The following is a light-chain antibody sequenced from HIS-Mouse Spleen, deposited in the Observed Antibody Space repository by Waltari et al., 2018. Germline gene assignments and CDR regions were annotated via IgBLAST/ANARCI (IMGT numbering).Light chain of an antibody. CDR3: YSTDSSGNHRRV. CDR1: ALPKKY. V-gene: IGLV3-10*01. CDR2: EDS. J-gene: IGLJ3*02. Sequence: SYELTQPPSVSVSPGQTARITCPGDALPKKYAYWYQQKSGQAPVLLIYEDSKRPSGIPERFSGSSSGTMATLTISGAQVEDEADYYCYSTDSSGNHRRVFGGGTKLTVL.